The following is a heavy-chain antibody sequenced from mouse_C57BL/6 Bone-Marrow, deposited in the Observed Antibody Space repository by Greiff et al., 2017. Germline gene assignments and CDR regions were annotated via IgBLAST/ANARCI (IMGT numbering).Heavy chain of an antibody. V-gene: IGHV5-9-1*02. CDR1: GFTFSSYA. J-gene: IGHJ3*01. D-gene: IGHD1-1*02. CDR3: TRGGAWFAY. CDR2: ISSGGDYI. Sequence: EVKLMESGEGLVKPGGSLKLSCAASGFTFSSYAMSWVRQTPEKRLEWVAYISSGGDYIYYADTVKGRFTISRDNARNTLYLQMSSVKSEDTAMYYCTRGGAWFAYWGQGTLVTVSA.